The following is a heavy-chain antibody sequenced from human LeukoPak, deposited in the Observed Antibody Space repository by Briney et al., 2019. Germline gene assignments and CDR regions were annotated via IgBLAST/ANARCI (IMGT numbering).Heavy chain of an antibody. D-gene: IGHD2-2*01. J-gene: IGHJ6*03. CDR3: ARGVYCSSTSCSRNYYMDV. CDR2: IYYSGST. Sequence: SETLSLTCTVSGGSISSYYWSWIRQPPGKGLEWIGYIYYSGSTNYNPSLKSRVTISVDTSKNQFSLKLSSVTAADTAVYYCARGVYCSSTSCSRNYYMDVWGKGTTVTVSS. V-gene: IGHV4-59*01. CDR1: GGSISSYY.